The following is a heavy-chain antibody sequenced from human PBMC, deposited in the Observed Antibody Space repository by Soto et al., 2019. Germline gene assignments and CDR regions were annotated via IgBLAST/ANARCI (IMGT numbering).Heavy chain of an antibody. V-gene: IGHV1-69*01. CDR1: GGIFSSFS. Sequence: QVQLVQSGAEVKTPGSSVEVSGKASGGIFSSFSITWLRQVPEHGLEWMGGIIPRTGTPNYADKFQGRLTLTVAVYTRTAKLVLSRLRSKDTAVYFYAWGRESRGDTTWLDPWGQGTEVIVSS. J-gene: IGHJ5*02. CDR3: AWGRESRGDTTWLDP. D-gene: IGHD2-21*02. CDR2: IIPRTGTP.